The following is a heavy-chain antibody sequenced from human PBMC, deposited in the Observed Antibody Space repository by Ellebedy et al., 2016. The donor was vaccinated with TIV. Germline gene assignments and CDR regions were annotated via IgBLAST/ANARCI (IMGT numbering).Heavy chain of an antibody. CDR3: ARAGIGGEQWPADY. J-gene: IGHJ4*02. CDR1: GFTFSSYS. D-gene: IGHD6-19*01. V-gene: IGHV3-48*02. CDR2: ISSSSSTI. Sequence: GGSLRLXXAASGFTFSSYSMNWVRQAPGKGLEWVSYISSSSSTIYYADSVKGRFTISRDNAKNSLYLQMNSLRDEDTAVYYCARAGIGGEQWPADYWGQGTLVTVSS.